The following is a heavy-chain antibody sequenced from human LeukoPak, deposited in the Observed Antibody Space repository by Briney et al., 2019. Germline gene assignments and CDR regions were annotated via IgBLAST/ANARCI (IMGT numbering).Heavy chain of an antibody. J-gene: IGHJ4*02. D-gene: IGHD3-10*01. CDR2: IIPIFGTA. Sequence: ASVKVSCKASGDTFSSYAISWVRQAPGQGLEWMGGIIPIFGTANYAQKFQGRVTITADKSTSTAYMELSSLRSEDTAVYYCARGGITMVRGVITPYYFDSWGQGTLVTVSS. CDR1: GDTFSSYA. V-gene: IGHV1-69*06. CDR3: ARGGITMVRGVITPYYFDS.